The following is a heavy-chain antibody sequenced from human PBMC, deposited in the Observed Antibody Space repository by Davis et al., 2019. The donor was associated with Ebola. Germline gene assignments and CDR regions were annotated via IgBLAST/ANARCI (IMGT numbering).Heavy chain of an antibody. J-gene: IGHJ6*02. Sequence: GGSLRPSCAASGFTFSSYSMNWVRQAPGKGLEWVAVISYDGSNKYYADSVKGRFTISRDNSKNTLYLQMNSLRAEDTAVYYCARDIGGDYGTYYYYGMDVWGQGTTVTVSS. CDR3: ARDIGGDYGTYYYYGMDV. CDR2: ISYDGSNK. CDR1: GFTFSSYS. V-gene: IGHV3-30*03. D-gene: IGHD4-17*01.